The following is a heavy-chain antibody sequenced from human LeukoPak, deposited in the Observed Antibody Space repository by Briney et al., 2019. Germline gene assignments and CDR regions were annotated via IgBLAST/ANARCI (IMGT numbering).Heavy chain of an antibody. CDR3: ARVSYYDSSGYYYDWFDP. D-gene: IGHD3-22*01. J-gene: IGHJ5*02. CDR1: GGTFSSYA. CDR2: IIPIFGTA. Sequence: ASVKVSCKASGGTFSSYAISWVRQAPGQGLEWMGGIIPIFGTANYAQKFQGRVTITTDESTSTAYMELSSLRSEDTAAYYCARVSYYDSSGYYYDWFDPWGQGTLVTVSS. V-gene: IGHV1-69*05.